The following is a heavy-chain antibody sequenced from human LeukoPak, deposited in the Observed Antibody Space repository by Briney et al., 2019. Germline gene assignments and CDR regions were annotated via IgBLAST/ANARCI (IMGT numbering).Heavy chain of an antibody. D-gene: IGHD3-22*01. CDR3: ARDYYDRSGPGC. CDR2: IIPTGGST. CDR1: GYSFTSYY. Sequence: ASVKVSCKASGYSFTSYYMHWVRPAPGQGREWMGVIIPTGGSTSDAQKFQGRATMTRDTSSSTVYMELRRLIPEDTAVNCCARDYYDRSGPGCWGQGTLVSLSS. V-gene: IGHV1-46*01. J-gene: IGHJ4*02.